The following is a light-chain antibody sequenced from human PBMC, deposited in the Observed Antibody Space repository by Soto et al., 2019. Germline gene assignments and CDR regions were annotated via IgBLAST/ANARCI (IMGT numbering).Light chain of an antibody. CDR3: QQYNNWPWT. CDR1: QSISDT. Sequence: EIVLTQSPSTLSVSPGRRAPLSCRASQSISDTLAWYQQKPGQAPRLLIYGASTRATGFPARFSGSGSGTDFTLTISSLQSEDFAVYYCQQYNNWPWTFGQGTKVDIK. CDR2: GAS. V-gene: IGKV3-15*01. J-gene: IGKJ1*01.